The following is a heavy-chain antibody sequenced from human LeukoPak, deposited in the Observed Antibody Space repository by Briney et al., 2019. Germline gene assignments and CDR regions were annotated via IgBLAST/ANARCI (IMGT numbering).Heavy chain of an antibody. V-gene: IGHV4-39*01. CDR2: VYYSGTT. CDR3: ARLNGGSYFYWFDP. Sequence: SETLSLTCTVSGGSINSSSYYWGWIRQPPGKGLEWIGSVYYSGTTYYNPSLKSRVTISVDTSKNQFSLKLNSVTAADTAVYYCARLNGGSYFYWFDPWGQGTLVTVSS. J-gene: IGHJ5*02. CDR1: GGSINSSSYY. D-gene: IGHD1-26*01.